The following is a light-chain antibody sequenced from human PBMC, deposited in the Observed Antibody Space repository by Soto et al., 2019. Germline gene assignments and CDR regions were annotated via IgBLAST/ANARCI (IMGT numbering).Light chain of an antibody. Sequence: EIVLTQSPGTLYLSTGERATLSCRASQSVSSSSLAWYQHKPGQAPRLLIYDAFSRATDIPDRFSGSGSGTDFTLTISRLEPEDFAVYYCQHYGSSPPKYTFGQGTQLEI. J-gene: IGKJ2*01. CDR3: QHYGSSPPKYT. CDR1: QSVSSSS. CDR2: DAF. V-gene: IGKV3-20*01.